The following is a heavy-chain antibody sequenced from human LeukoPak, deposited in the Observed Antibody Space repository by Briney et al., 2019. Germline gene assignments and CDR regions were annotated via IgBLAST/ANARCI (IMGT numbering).Heavy chain of an antibody. CDR2: ISISGSTI. J-gene: IGHJ4*02. V-gene: IGHV3-48*03. D-gene: IGHD3-22*01. Sequence: GGSPRLSCAASGFTLTRYEMNWVRQAPQKGLECGLYISISGSTIYYADSVKGRFTISRDNAKNSLYLQMNSLRAEDTAVYYCAREPLYYYDSSGSFDYWGQGTLVTVSS. CDR3: AREPLYYYDSSGSFDY. CDR1: GFTLTRYE.